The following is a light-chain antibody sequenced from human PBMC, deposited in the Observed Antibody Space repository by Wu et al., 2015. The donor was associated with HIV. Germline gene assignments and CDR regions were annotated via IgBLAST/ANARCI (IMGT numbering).Light chain of an antibody. CDR1: QSVSSSY. CDR3: HQYGGSPGT. CDR2: SAS. Sequence: EIVLTQSPGTLSLSPGERATLSCRASQSVSSSYLAWYQQRPGQAPRPLIYSASSRVTGIPDRFSGSGPGTDFTLTISRLEPEDFAVYFCHQYGGSPGTFGQGTRVEIK. V-gene: IGKV3-20*01. J-gene: IGKJ1*01.